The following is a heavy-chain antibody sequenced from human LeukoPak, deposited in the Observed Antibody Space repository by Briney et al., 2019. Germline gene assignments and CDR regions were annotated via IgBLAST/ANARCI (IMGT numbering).Heavy chain of an antibody. CDR1: GFTVSSNY. CDR3: ARALYSSSIY. CDR2: IYSGGST. J-gene: IGHJ4*02. D-gene: IGHD6-6*01. Sequence: GGSLRLSCAASGFTVSSNYMSWVRQAPGKGLEWVSVIYSGGSTYYADSVKGRFTISRDNSKNTLYLRMNSLRAEDTAVYYCARALYSSSIYWGQGTLVTVSS. V-gene: IGHV3-53*01.